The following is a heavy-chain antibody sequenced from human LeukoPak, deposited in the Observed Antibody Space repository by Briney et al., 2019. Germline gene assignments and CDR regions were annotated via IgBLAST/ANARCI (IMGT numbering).Heavy chain of an antibody. D-gene: IGHD4-17*01. CDR1: GGSISSYY. CDR2: INHSGST. CDR3: ARVLWGMTTVTGVDY. V-gene: IGHV4-34*01. J-gene: IGHJ4*02. Sequence: SETLSLTCTVSGGSISSYYWSWIRQPPGKGLEWIGEINHSGSTNYNPSLKSRVTISVDTSKNQFSLKLSSVTAADTAVYYCARVLWGMTTVTGVDYWGQGTLVTVSS.